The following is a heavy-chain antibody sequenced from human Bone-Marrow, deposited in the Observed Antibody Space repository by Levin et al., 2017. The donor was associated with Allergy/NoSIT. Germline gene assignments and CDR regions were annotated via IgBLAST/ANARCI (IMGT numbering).Heavy chain of an antibody. CDR3: AREGVLRYSPYYYYGMDV. D-gene: IGHD3-9*01. V-gene: IGHV1-69*04. CDR2: IIPILGIA. J-gene: IGHJ6*02. Sequence: ASVKVSCKASGGTFSSYAISWVRQAPGQGLEWMGRIIPILGIANYAQKFQGRVTITADKSTSTAYMELSSLRSEDTAVYYCAREGVLRYSPYYYYGMDVWGQGTTVTVSS. CDR1: GGTFSSYA.